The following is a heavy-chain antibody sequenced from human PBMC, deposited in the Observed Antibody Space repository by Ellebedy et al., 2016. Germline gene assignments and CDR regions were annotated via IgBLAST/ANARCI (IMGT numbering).Heavy chain of an antibody. D-gene: IGHD5-18*01. CDR1: GFTFSSYA. CDR3: ARDRQLTG. Sequence: GGSLRLSCAASGFTFSSYAMHWVRQAPGKGLEWVSVIYSGGSTYYADSVKGRFTISRDNSKNTLYLQMNSLRAEDTAVYYCARDRQLTGWGQGTLVTVSS. V-gene: IGHV3-53*01. J-gene: IGHJ4*02. CDR2: IYSGGST.